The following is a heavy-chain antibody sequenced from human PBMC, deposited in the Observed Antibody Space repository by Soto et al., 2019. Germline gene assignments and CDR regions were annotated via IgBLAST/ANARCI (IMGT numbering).Heavy chain of an antibody. CDR1: GGSISSYY. D-gene: IGHD3-22*01. J-gene: IGHJ4*02. CDR3: ARPANYYDSSGYRY. CDR2: IYYSGST. Sequence: SETLSLTCTVSGGSISSYYWSWIRQPPGKGPEWIGYIYYSGSTNYNPSLKSRVTISVDTSKNQFSLKLSSVTAADTAVCYCARPANYYDSSGYRYWGQGTLVTVSS. V-gene: IGHV4-59*01.